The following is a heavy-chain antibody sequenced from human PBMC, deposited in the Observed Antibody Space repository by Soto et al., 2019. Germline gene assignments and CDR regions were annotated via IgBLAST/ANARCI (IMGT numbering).Heavy chain of an antibody. CDR2: FDPEDGET. CDR3: ATEVGSAAAGDPYYYYGMDV. V-gene: IGHV1-24*01. J-gene: IGHJ6*02. D-gene: IGHD6-13*01. CDR1: GYTLTELS. Sequence: PSVKVSCKVSGYTLTELSMHWVRQAPGKGLEWMGGFDPEDGETIYAQKFQGRVTMTEDTSTDTAYMELSSLRSEDTAVYYCATEVGSAAAGDPYYYYGMDVWGQGTTVTVSS.